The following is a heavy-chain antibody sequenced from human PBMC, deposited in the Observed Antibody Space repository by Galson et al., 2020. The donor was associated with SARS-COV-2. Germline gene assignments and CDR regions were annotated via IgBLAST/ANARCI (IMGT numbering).Heavy chain of an antibody. J-gene: IGHJ6*02. CDR2: IGLTGDT. D-gene: IGHD6-19*01. V-gene: IGHV3-13*01. CDR1: GFTFSTYD. Sequence: GESLKISCTGSGFTFSTYDMHWVRQGTGKGLEWLSSIGLTGDTYYSGSVKGRFTISRENAKNSFYLQMNTLGVGDTAVYYCMGWRAVSGTEDDKDVWGQGTTVTVS. CDR3: MGWRAVSGTEDDKDV.